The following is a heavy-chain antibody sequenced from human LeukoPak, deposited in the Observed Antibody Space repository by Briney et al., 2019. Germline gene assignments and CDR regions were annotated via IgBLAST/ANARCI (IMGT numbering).Heavy chain of an antibody. CDR3: AKETGYSSGSGDY. D-gene: IGHD6-19*01. CDR2: ISYNGNNK. V-gene: IGHV3-30*18. J-gene: IGHJ4*02. Sequence: PGGSLRLSCTASGFTFSSYGMHWVRQAPGTGLEWVAVISYNGNNKYYADSLEGRFTISRDNSKNTLCLQMNSLRPEDTAVYYCAKETGYSSGSGDYWGQGTLVTVSS. CDR1: GFTFSSYG.